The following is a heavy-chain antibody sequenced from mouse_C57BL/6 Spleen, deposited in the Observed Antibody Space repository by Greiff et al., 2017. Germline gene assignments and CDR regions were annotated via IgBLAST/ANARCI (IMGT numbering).Heavy chain of an antibody. CDR2: IYPGSGNT. Sequence: QVQLQQSGAELVRPGASVKLSCKASGYTFTDYYINWVKQRPGQGLEWIARIYPGSGNTYYNEKFKGKATLAAEKSSSTAYMQLSSLTSEDSAVYFCARAGYGDDLYYWGQGTTLTVSS. CDR1: GYTFTDYY. CDR3: ARAGYGDDLYY. V-gene: IGHV1-76*01. J-gene: IGHJ2*01. D-gene: IGHD2-2*01.